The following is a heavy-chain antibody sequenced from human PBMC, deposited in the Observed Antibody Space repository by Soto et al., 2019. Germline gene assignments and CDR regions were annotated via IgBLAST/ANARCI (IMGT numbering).Heavy chain of an antibody. CDR1: GYTFTSYG. D-gene: IGHD3-22*01. Sequence: DSVKVSCKASGYTFTSYGISWVRQAPGQGLEWMGWISAYNGNTNYAQKLQGRVTMTTDTSTSTAYMELRSLRSDDTAVYYCARGLTYYYDSSGYYYDYYYYGMAAWGKDTLSPVSS. CDR3: ARGLTYYYDSSGYYYDYYYYGMAA. CDR2: ISAYNGNT. J-gene: IGHJ6*04. V-gene: IGHV1-18*01.